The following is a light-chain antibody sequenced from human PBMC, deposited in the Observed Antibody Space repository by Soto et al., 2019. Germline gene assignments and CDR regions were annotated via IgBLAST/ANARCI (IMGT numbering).Light chain of an antibody. CDR3: CSYAGSPRYV. J-gene: IGLJ1*01. V-gene: IGLV2-11*01. CDR1: SSDVGGYNY. CDR2: DVS. Sequence: QSVLTQPRSVSGSPGQSVTISCTGTSSDVGGYNYVSWYQQHPGKAPKVMIYDVSERPSGVPDRFSGSKSGNTASLTLSGLQAEDEADYYCCSYAGSPRYVLGTGTKLTVL.